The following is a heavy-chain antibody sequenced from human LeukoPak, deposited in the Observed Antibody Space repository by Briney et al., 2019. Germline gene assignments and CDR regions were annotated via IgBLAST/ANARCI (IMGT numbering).Heavy chain of an antibody. J-gene: IGHJ4*02. V-gene: IGHV3-23*01. CDR1: GFTFSNYA. D-gene: IGHD6-19*01. CDR3: PRQSYASGWNPFDY. Sequence: PGGSLRLSCAASGFTFSNYAMSWVRQAPGKGLEWVSTFSGGGITTYYADSAKGRFTISRDNSKNTMFLQMNSLRADDTAVYYCPRQSYASGWNPFDYWGQGILVTVSS. CDR2: FSGGGITT.